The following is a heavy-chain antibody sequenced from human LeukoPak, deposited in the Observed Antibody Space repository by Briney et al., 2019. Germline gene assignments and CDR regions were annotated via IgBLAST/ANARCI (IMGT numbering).Heavy chain of an antibody. CDR3: ARQAISWFDP. J-gene: IGHJ5*02. CDR1: GGSISSSSYY. CDR2: IYYSGST. V-gene: IGHV4-39*07. Sequence: PSETLSLTCTVSGGSISSSSYYWGWIRQPPGKGLEWIGSIYYSGSTNYNPSLKSRVTISVDTSKNQFSLKLSSVTAADTAVYYCARQAISWFDPWGQGTLVTVSS. D-gene: IGHD3-9*01.